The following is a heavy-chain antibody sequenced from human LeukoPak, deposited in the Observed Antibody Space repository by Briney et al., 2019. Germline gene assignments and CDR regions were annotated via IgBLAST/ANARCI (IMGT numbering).Heavy chain of an antibody. CDR1: GFTFSSYG. CDR2: IRYDGTNK. Sequence: GGSLRLSCAVSGFTFSSYGMHWVRQAPGKGLEWVAFIRYDGTNKYYADSVKGRFTISRDNSKNTLYLQMNSLRAEDTAVYYCAKSRKLRYFDWLSLWGDLDYWGQGTLVTVSS. J-gene: IGHJ4*02. D-gene: IGHD3-9*01. CDR3: AKSRKLRYFDWLSLWGDLDY. V-gene: IGHV3-30*02.